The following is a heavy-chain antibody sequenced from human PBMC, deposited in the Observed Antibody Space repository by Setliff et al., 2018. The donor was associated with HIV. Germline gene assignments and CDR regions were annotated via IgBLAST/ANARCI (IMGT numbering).Heavy chain of an antibody. Sequence: PGGSLRLSCAASGFTFSTYGMHWVLQAPGKGLEWVALIWYDGSDQYYADSVKGRFTIYRDNSKNTLYLQMNSLRAEDTAVYYCARDRVESLWFGDLNYMDVWGKGTTVTVSS. V-gene: IGHV3-33*01. CDR2: IWYDGSDQ. D-gene: IGHD3-10*01. J-gene: IGHJ6*03. CDR1: GFTFSTYG. CDR3: ARDRVESLWFGDLNYMDV.